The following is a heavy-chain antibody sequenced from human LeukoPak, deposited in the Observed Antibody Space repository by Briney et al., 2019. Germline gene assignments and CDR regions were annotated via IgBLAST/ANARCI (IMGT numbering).Heavy chain of an antibody. Sequence: PGRSLRLSCVAYGITFDDYAMHWVRQAPGKGLEWVSGINWNSGSIGYADSVKGRFTISRDNAKHSLYLQMNSLRAEDTALYYCAKDFDSSGYDAFDIWGQGTMVTVSS. CDR2: INWNSGSI. D-gene: IGHD3-22*01. CDR3: AKDFDSSGYDAFDI. CDR1: GITFDDYA. J-gene: IGHJ3*02. V-gene: IGHV3-9*01.